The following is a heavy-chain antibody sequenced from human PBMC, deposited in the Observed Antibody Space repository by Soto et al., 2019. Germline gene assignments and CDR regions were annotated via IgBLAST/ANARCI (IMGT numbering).Heavy chain of an antibody. CDR1: GGSISSYY. J-gene: IGHJ6*02. Sequence: SETLSLTCTVSGGSISSYYWSWIRQPPGKELEWIGYIYYSGSTNYNPSLKSRVTISVDTSKNQFSLKLSSVTAADTAVYYCARDTYYYGSGSYGMDVWGQGTTVTVSS. D-gene: IGHD3-10*01. CDR2: IYYSGST. V-gene: IGHV4-59*01. CDR3: ARDTYYYGSGSYGMDV.